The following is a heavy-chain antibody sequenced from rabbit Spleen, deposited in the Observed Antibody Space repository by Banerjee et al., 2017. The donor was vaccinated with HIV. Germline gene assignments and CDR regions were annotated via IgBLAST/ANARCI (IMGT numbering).Heavy chain of an antibody. Sequence: QSLEESGGDLVKPGASLTLTCTASGVSFSSSSYMCWVRQAPGKGLEWIACINVATGTAVYATWAKGRFTFSKTSSTAVTLQMTSLTAADTATYFCARNYVNVFDPWGQGTLVTVS. V-gene: IGHV1S40*01. CDR1: GVSFSSSSY. CDR2: INVATGTA. CDR3: ARNYVNVFDP. D-gene: IGHD1-1*01. J-gene: IGHJ2*01.